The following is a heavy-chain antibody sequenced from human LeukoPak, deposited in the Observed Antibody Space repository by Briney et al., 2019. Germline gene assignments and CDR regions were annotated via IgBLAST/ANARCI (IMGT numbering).Heavy chain of an antibody. J-gene: IGHJ4*02. Sequence: ASVKVSCKASGYTFTSYDINWVRQATGQGLEWMGWMNLNSGNTGYAQKFQGRVTMTRDTSISTAYMELSRLRSDDTAVYYCATRDASNWGYYFDYWGQGTLVTVSS. CDR1: GYTFTSYD. CDR3: ATRDASNWGYYFDY. D-gene: IGHD7-27*01. CDR2: MNLNSGNT. V-gene: IGHV1-8*01.